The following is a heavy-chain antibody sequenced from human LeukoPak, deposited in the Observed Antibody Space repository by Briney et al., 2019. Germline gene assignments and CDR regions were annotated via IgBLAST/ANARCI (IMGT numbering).Heavy chain of an antibody. D-gene: IGHD6-19*01. CDR1: GGSISSSNYY. J-gene: IGHJ6*03. V-gene: IGHV4-61*01. CDR3: ARDAYSSGQYYMDV. Sequence: PSETLSLTCTVSGGSISSSNYYWSWIRQPPGKGLEWIGYIYYSGSTSYNPSLKSRVTISVDTSKNQFSLKLSSVTAADTAVYYCARDAYSSGQYYMDVWGKGTTVTISS. CDR2: IYYSGST.